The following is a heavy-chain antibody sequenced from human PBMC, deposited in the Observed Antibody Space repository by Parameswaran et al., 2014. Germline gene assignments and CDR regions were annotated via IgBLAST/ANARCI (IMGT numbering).Heavy chain of an antibody. D-gene: IGHD4-17*01. CDR3: AREEGPGDYGMDV. V-gene: IGHV4-30-4*01. CDR2: LLQWEH. Sequence: PGKGRGVDWVHLLQWEHLLQPVLKSRVTISVDTSKNQFSLKLSSVTAADTAVYYCAREEGPGDYGMDVWGQGTTVTVSS. J-gene: IGHJ6*02.